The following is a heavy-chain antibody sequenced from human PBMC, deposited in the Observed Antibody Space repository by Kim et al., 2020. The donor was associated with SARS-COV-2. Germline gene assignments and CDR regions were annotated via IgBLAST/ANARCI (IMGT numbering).Heavy chain of an antibody. V-gene: IGHV1-18*01. CDR3: ARITDISGRSGDY. J-gene: IGHJ4*02. D-gene: IGHD3-22*01. Sequence: AQKFQGRVTLTTDTSTSTAYMELTGLTSDDTAVYYCARITDISGRSGDYWGQGTLVTVSS.